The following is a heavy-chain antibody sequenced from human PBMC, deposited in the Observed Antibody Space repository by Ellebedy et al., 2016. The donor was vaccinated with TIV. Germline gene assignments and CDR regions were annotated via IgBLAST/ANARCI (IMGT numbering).Heavy chain of an antibody. D-gene: IGHD4-23*01. CDR3: ARDPVGVGPAFDV. V-gene: IGHV3-30-3*01. CDR1: GFTLSSHA. J-gene: IGHJ3*01. Sequence: PGGSLRLSCAVSGFTLSSHAMHWVRQAPGKGLEWVATISYTGGSQNYADPVKGRFTISRDNSKNTLYLQMNSLRAEDTAIYFCARDPVGVGPAFDVWGQGTMVTVSS. CDR2: ISYTGGSQ.